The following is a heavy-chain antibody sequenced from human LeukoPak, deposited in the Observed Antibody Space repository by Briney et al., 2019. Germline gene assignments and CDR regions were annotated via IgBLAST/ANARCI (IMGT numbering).Heavy chain of an antibody. J-gene: IGHJ1*01. Sequence: SETLSLTCAVTGGSISNNWWTWVRQPPGKGLEWIGEISQSARTNYNPSLKSRITMSIDKSRNQFSLRMSSVTAADTAVYYCAGVRLGSSGFSEYFEHWGQGTLVTVSS. CDR1: GGSISNNW. CDR3: AGVRLGSSGFSEYFEH. D-gene: IGHD3-22*01. CDR2: ISQSART. V-gene: IGHV4-4*02.